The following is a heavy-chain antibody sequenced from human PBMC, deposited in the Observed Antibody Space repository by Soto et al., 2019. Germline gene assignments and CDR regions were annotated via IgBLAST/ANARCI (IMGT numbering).Heavy chain of an antibody. CDR1: GFTFDDYA. D-gene: IGHD3-10*01. V-gene: IGHV3-9*01. CDR3: AKDKVEDYGSGSWYYFDY. Sequence: EVQLVESGGGLVQPGRSLRLSCAASGFTFDDYAMHWVRQAPGKGLEWVSGISWNSGSIDYADSVKGRFTISRDNAKNSLYLQMNSVRAEDTALYYCAKDKVEDYGSGSWYYFDYWGQGTLVTVSS. J-gene: IGHJ4*02. CDR2: ISWNSGSI.